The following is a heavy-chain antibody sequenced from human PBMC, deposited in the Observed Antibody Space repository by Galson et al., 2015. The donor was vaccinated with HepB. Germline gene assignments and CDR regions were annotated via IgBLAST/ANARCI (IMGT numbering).Heavy chain of an antibody. V-gene: IGHV4-4*07. Sequence: ATLSLTCSVSGGSITSWCYSWIRQSAGTGLEWIGRVCSPGNTKYNPSFESRVTMSLDTSKNQISLHLKSLTAADTAVFFCATGAGDFDHWGQGTRVTVSS. CDR3: ATGAGDFDH. D-gene: IGHD4/OR15-4a*01. CDR1: GGSITSWC. CDR2: VCSPGNT. J-gene: IGHJ4*02.